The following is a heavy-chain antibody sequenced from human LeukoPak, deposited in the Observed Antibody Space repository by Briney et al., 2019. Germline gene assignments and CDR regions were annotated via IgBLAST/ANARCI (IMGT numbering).Heavy chain of an antibody. D-gene: IGHD6-13*01. CDR3: ARGGSSRQAQ. CDR1: GFIFSDYW. CDR2: IKSDGSKE. J-gene: IGHJ4*02. V-gene: IGHV3-7*01. Sequence: PGGSLRLSCVVSGFIFSDYWMSWVRQAPGKGLEGVANIKSDGSKENYVDSVKGRFTVSRDNAKNSLYLQMNSLRAEDTAIYYCARGGSSRQAQWGQGTLVTVSS.